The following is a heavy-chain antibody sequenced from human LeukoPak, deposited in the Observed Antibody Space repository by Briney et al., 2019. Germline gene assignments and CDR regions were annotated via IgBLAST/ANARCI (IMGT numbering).Heavy chain of an antibody. CDR1: GGTFSSYT. J-gene: IGHJ4*02. Sequence: SVKVSCKASGGTFSSYTISWVRQAPGQGLEWMGRIIPILSIANYAQKFQGRVTITADKSTSTAYMELSSLRSEDTAVYYCARAYYYDSSGSLRFDYWGQGTLVTVSS. V-gene: IGHV1-69*02. CDR2: IIPILSIA. D-gene: IGHD3-22*01. CDR3: ARAYYYDSSGSLRFDY.